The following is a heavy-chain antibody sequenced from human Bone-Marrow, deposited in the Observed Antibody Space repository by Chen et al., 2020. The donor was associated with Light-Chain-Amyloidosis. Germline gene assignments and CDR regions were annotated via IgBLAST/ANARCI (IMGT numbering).Heavy chain of an antibody. D-gene: IGHD4-4*01. CDR1: GFTFSSYA. Sequence: EVQLLESGGGLVQPGGSLRLSCAASGFTFSSYAMSWARQAPGKGLEWVSAISGSGGSTCYPESVKGRFTISRDKSENTLYLRKNSLRAEDTAIYYCTIGFPSDYSNYGHRSCYYYGMDVWGQGTTVTVSS. CDR2: ISGSGGST. V-gene: IGHV3-23*01. CDR3: TIGFPSDYSNYGHRSCYYYGMDV. J-gene: IGHJ6*02.